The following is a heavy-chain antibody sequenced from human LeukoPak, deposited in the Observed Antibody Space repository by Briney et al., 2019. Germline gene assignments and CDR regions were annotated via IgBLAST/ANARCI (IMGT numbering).Heavy chain of an antibody. Sequence: GGSLRLSCAASGFTFDDYAMHWVRQAPGKGLEWVSLISWDGGSTYYADSVKGRFTISRDNSKNSLYLQMNSLRAEDTALYYCAKDYGYDSSGFVHYWGQGTLVTVSS. CDR1: GFTFDDYA. V-gene: IGHV3-43D*03. CDR3: AKDYGYDSSGFVHY. D-gene: IGHD3-22*01. J-gene: IGHJ4*02. CDR2: ISWDGGST.